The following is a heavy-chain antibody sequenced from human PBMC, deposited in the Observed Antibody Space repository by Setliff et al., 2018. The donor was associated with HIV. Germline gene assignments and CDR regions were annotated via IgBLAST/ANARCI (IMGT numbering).Heavy chain of an antibody. CDR2: ISSGFRTI. Sequence: LRLSCAASGFTFNTYSMNWVRQAPGKGLEWVSYISSGFRTIYYADSVKGRFTISRDNAKNSLYLQMNSLRAEDTAVYYCARGDFYDSSGYFTDAFDIWGQGTMVTVSS. D-gene: IGHD3-22*01. CDR1: GFTFNTYS. J-gene: IGHJ3*02. V-gene: IGHV3-48*01. CDR3: ARGDFYDSSGYFTDAFDI.